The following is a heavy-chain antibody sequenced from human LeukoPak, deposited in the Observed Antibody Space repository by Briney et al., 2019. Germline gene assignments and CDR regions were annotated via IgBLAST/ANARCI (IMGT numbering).Heavy chain of an antibody. J-gene: IGHJ4*02. CDR3: ARSSYSGSSRASDY. CDR2: IYTSGST. CDR1: GGSISSGSYY. V-gene: IGHV4-61*02. Sequence: SRTLSLTCTVTGGSISSGSYYWSWIRQPAGKGLEWIGRIYTSGSTNYNPSLKSRVTISVDTSKNQFSLKLSSVTAADTAVYYCARSSYSGSSRASDYCGQGTLVTVSS. D-gene: IGHD1-26*01.